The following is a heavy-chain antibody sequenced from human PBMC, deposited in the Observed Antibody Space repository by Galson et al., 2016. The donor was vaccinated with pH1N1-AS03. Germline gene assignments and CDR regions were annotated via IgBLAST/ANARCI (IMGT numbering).Heavy chain of an antibody. Sequence: LRLSCAASGFTFSNYAMTWVRQAPGKGLEWVSSISGSGGSTNSADSVRDRFSTSRDNSKNTLFLQMNRMRADDTAVYYCAKKFYYDSSGHHLDVADVWGQGTAVTVSS. D-gene: IGHD3-22*01. CDR3: AKKFYYDSSGHHLDVADV. CDR1: GFTFSNYA. CDR2: ISGSGGST. V-gene: IGHV3-23*01. J-gene: IGHJ3*01.